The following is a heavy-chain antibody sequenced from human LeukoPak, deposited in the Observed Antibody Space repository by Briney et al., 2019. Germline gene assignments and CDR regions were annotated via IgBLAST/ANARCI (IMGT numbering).Heavy chain of an antibody. D-gene: IGHD5-18*01. V-gene: IGHV4-4*07. CDR2: IYTSGST. Sequence: PSETLSLTCTVSGGSISSYYWSWVRQPAGKGLEWIGRIYTSGSTNYNPSLKSRVTMSVDTSKNQFSLKLSSVTAADTAVYYCARDRIQLWFGFFDPWGQGTLVTVSS. J-gene: IGHJ5*02. CDR1: GGSISSYY. CDR3: ARDRIQLWFGFFDP.